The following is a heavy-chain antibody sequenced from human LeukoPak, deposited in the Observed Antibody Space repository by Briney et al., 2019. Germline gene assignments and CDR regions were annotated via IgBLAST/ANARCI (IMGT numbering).Heavy chain of an antibody. CDR3: ARDIQRTSYYYYGMDV. CDR2: ISAYNGNT. V-gene: IGHV1-18*04. CDR1: GYTFTGYS. D-gene: IGHD6-25*01. Sequence: ASVKVSCKASGYTFTGYSMHWVRQAPGEGLEWMGWISAYNGNTNYAQKLQGRVTMTTDTSTSTAYMELRSLRSDDTAVYYCARDIQRTSYYYYGMDVWGQGTTVTVSS. J-gene: IGHJ6*02.